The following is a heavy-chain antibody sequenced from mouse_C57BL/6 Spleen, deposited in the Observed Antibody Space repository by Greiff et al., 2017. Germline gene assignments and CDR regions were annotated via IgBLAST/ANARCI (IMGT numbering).Heavy chain of an antibody. D-gene: IGHD1-1*01. CDR3: ARDYYGRGYAMDY. CDR2: IDPSDSYT. Sequence: VQLQQPGAELVMPGASVKLSCKASGYTFTSYWMHWVKQRPGQGLEWIGEIDPSDSYTNYNQKFKGKSTLTVDKSSSTAYMQLSSLTSEDSAVYYCARDYYGRGYAMDYWVQGTSVTVSS. J-gene: IGHJ4*01. CDR1: GYTFTSYW. V-gene: IGHV1-69*01.